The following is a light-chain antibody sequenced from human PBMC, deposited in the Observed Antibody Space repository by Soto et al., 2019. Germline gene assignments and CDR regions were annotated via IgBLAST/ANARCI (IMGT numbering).Light chain of an antibody. J-gene: IGKJ5*01. CDR1: QSVNIY. Sequence: EIVLTQSPATLSLSPGERATLSCGASQSVNIYLAWCQQRPGQAPRLFIYGASTRAAGIPDRFSGSGSGTDFTLTITRLEPEDSAVYFCQQYTGPPTTFGQGTRLEIK. CDR3: QQYTGPPTT. V-gene: IGKV3-20*01. CDR2: GAS.